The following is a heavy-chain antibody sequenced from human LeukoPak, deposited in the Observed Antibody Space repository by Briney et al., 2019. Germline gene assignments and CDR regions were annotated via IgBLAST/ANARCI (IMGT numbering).Heavy chain of an antibody. V-gene: IGHV1-46*01. D-gene: IGHD5-24*01. CDR1: GYTFTSYY. J-gene: IGHJ3*02. CDR3: ATAPEMATIRARAFDI. Sequence: ASVKVSCKASGYTFTSYYMHWVRQAPGQGLEWMGIINPSGGSTSYAQKFQGRVTMTRDMSTSTVYMELSSLRSEDTAVYYCATAPEMATIRARAFDIWGQGTMVTVSS. CDR2: INPSGGST.